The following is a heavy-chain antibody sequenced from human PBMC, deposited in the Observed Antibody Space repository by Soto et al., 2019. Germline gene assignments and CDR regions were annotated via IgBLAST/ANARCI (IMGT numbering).Heavy chain of an antibody. V-gene: IGHV4-4*07. J-gene: IGHJ5*02. Sequence: SETLSLTCTVSGGSMTSYYWTWIRQPAGKGLEWIGRVYSSGGTHYNPSLKSRVTISLDTSKNQFSLRLLSVTDADTAVYFCERPQRFSDWFDPWGQGTLVTVSS. D-gene: IGHD3-3*01. CDR3: ERPQRFSDWFDP. CDR1: GGSMTSYY. CDR2: VYSSGGT.